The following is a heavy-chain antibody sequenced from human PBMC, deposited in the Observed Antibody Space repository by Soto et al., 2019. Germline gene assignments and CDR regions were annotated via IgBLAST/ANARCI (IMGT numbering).Heavy chain of an antibody. Sequence: PSETLSLTCTVSGGSISSYYWSWIRQPPGKGLEWIGYIYYSGSTNYNPSLKSRVTISVDTSKNQFSLKLSSVTAADTAVYYCARGSPSGWYRREQPGLFDYWGQGTLVTVSS. D-gene: IGHD6-19*01. J-gene: IGHJ4*02. CDR1: GGSISSYY. CDR3: ARGSPSGWYRREQPGLFDY. CDR2: IYYSGST. V-gene: IGHV4-59*01.